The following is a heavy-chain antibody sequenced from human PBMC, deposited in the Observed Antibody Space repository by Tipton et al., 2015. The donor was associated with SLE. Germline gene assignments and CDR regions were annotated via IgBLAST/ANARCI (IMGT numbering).Heavy chain of an antibody. CDR2: ISGSGGST. D-gene: IGHD3-22*01. CDR1: GFTFSSYA. CDR3: AKYDSSGYYGILFDY. V-gene: IGHV3-23*01. Sequence: SLRLSCAASGFTFSSYAMSWVRQAPGKGLEWVSAISGSGGSTYYADSVKGRFTISRDNSKNTLYLQMNSLRAEDTAVYYCAKYDSSGYYGILFDYWGQGTLVTVSS. J-gene: IGHJ4*02.